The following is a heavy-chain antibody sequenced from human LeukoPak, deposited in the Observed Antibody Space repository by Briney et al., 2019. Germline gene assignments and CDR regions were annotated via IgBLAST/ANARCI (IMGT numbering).Heavy chain of an antibody. D-gene: IGHD3/OR15-3a*01. J-gene: IGHJ6*02. CDR2: FYYSENT. V-gene: IGHV4-59*01. CDR1: GGSFSGYY. CDR3: ARVDPSKGYGMDV. Sequence: SETLSLTCAVYGGSFSGYYWSWIRQPPGKGLEWIGYFYYSENTNYNPSLKSRVTMSVDTSKNQFSLKLISVTAADTAVYYCARVDPSKGYGMDVWGQGTTVTVSS.